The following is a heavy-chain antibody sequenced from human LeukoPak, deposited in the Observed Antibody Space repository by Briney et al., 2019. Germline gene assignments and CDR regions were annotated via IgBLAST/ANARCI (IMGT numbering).Heavy chain of an antibody. J-gene: IGHJ6*02. Sequence: PSETLSLTCTVPGGSISNYYWSWIRQPPGKGLEWIGYIHYSGSTNYNPSLKSRVTISVDTSKNQLSLKLTSVTAADTAVYYCARELGATVVNYGMDVWGQGTTVTVSS. CDR3: ARELGATVVNYGMDV. V-gene: IGHV4-59*01. CDR2: IHYSGST. CDR1: GGSISNYY. D-gene: IGHD4-23*01.